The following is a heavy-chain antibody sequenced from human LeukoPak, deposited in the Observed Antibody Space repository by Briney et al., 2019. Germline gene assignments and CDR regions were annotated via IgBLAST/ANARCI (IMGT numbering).Heavy chain of an antibody. D-gene: IGHD3-22*01. CDR1: GYTFTSYG. Sequence: ASVKVSCKASGYTFTSYGISWVRQAPGQGLEWTGWISAYNGNTNYAQKLQGRVTMTTDTSTSTAYMELRSLRSDDTAVYYCARGVKLDYYDSSGYYYYFDYWGQGTLVTVSS. CDR2: ISAYNGNT. CDR3: ARGVKLDYYDSSGYYYYFDY. V-gene: IGHV1-18*01. J-gene: IGHJ4*02.